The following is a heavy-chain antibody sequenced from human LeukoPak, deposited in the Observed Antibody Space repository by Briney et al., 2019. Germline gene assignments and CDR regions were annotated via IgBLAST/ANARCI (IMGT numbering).Heavy chain of an antibody. D-gene: IGHD1-26*01. CDR3: AKGRREQPFDY. Sequence: GGSLRLSCAASGFTFNNYAMSWVRQAPEKGLEWVSSISSSGGSTYYADSVKGRFTISRDNSKNTLYLQMNSLRADDTAVYYCAKGRREQPFDYWGQGTLVTVSS. CDR2: ISSSGGST. J-gene: IGHJ4*02. CDR1: GFTFNNYA. V-gene: IGHV3-23*01.